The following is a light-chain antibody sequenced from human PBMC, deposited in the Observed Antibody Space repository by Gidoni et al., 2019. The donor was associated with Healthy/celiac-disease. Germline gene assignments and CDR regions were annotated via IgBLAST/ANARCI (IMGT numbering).Light chain of an antibody. Sequence: EIVLTQSPGTLSLSPGERATLSCRASKSVSSSYLAWYQQKPGQAPRLLIYGASSRATGIPDRFSGSGSGTDFTLTISRLEPEDFAVYYCQKGTFGQGTKVEIK. CDR1: KSVSSSY. V-gene: IGKV3-20*01. CDR3: QKGT. J-gene: IGKJ1*01. CDR2: GAS.